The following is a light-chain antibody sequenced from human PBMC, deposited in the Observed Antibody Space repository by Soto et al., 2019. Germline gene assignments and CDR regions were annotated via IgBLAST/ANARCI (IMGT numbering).Light chain of an antibody. Sequence: QSVLTQPPSASGTPGQRVAISCSGSSSNIGSNYVYWYQQLPGTAPKFVIDSNDQRPSGVPDRFSGSKSGTSASLAISGLRSEDEADYFCAAWDDSLSGVVFGGGTKLTVL. J-gene: IGLJ2*01. V-gene: IGLV1-47*01. CDR1: SSNIGSNY. CDR3: AAWDDSLSGVV. CDR2: SND.